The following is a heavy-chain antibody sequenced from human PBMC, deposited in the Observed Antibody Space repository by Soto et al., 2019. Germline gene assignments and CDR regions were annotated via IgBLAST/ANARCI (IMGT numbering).Heavy chain of an antibody. J-gene: IGHJ4*02. D-gene: IGHD2-15*01. Sequence: SETLSLTCTVSGGSISIYYWSWIRQPPGKGLEWIGYIHYSGSTSYNPSLESRVTTSVDTSKSQLSLKLSSVTAADTAVYYCAREWSSFDYWGQGTLVTVSS. CDR1: GGSISIYY. CDR2: IHYSGST. V-gene: IGHV4-59*01. CDR3: AREWSSFDY.